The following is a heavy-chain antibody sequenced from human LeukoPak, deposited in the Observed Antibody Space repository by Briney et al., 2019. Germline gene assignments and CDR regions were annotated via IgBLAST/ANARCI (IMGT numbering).Heavy chain of an antibody. Sequence: PGGSLRLSCAASGFTFSSYSMNWVRQAPGKGLEWVSSISGSSSYIYYADSVKGRFTISRDNARNSLYLQMNSLRAEDTAVYYCAREPSNYGDHYFDYWGQGTLVTVSS. CDR3: AREPSNYGDHYFDY. D-gene: IGHD4-17*01. CDR1: GFTFSSYS. J-gene: IGHJ4*02. CDR2: ISGSSSYI. V-gene: IGHV3-21*01.